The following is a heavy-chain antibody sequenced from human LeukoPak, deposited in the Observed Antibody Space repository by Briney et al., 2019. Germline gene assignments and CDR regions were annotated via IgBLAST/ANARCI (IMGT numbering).Heavy chain of an antibody. D-gene: IGHD2-15*01. J-gene: IGHJ6*04. CDR3: ARGVPASRYYYYYGMDV. V-gene: IGHV4-34*01. CDR2: INHSGST. Sequence: PSETLSLTCAVHGGSFSGYYWSWIRQPPGKGLEWIGEINHSGSTNYNPSLKSRVTISVDTSKNQFSLKLSSVTAADTAVYYCARGVPASRYYYYYGMDVWGKGTTVTVSS. CDR1: GGSFSGYY.